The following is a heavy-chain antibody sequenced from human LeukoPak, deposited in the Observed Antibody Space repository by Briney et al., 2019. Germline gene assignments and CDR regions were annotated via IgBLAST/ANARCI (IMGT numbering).Heavy chain of an antibody. CDR1: GFTFSSFG. J-gene: IGHJ4*02. V-gene: IGHV3-30*02. CDR2: IRYGGNNK. Sequence: PGGSLRLSCAASGFTFSSFGMHWVRQAPGKGLEYVAFIRYGGNNKYYADSVKGRFTISRDNSKNTLYLQMNSLRAEDTAVYYCARGTSSLFYWGQGTLVTVSS. CDR3: ARGTSSLFY. D-gene: IGHD6-13*01.